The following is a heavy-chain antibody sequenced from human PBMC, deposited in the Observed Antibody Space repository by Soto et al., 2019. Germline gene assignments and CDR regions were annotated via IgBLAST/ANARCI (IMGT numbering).Heavy chain of an antibody. CDR2: FDPEDGET. D-gene: IGHD2-21*01. Sequence: GASVKVSCKVSGYTLTELSMHWVRQAPGKGLEWMGGFDPEDGETIYAQKFQGRVTVTEDTSTDTAYMELSSLRSEDTAVYYCATSVIGDWFDPWGQGTLVTVSS. CDR3: ATSVIGDWFDP. V-gene: IGHV1-24*01. CDR1: GYTLTELS. J-gene: IGHJ5*02.